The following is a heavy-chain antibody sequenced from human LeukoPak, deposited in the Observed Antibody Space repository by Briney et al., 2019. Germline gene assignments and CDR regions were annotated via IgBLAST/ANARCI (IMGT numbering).Heavy chain of an antibody. V-gene: IGHV1-8*01. CDR1: GYTFTSYD. J-gene: IGHJ6*03. CDR3: ARGGTAGLAYYYYYYMDV. D-gene: IGHD1-1*01. CDR2: MNPNSGNT. Sequence: ASVKVSCKASGYTFTSYDINWVRQATGQGLEWMGWMNPNSGNTGYAQKFQGRVTMTRNTSISTAYMELSSLRSKDTAVYYCARGGTAGLAYYYYYYMDVWGKGTTVTVSS.